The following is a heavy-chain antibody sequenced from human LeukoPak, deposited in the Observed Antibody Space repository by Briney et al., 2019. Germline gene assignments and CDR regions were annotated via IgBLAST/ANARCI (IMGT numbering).Heavy chain of an antibody. CDR1: GFTFSSYW. D-gene: IGHD5-24*01. V-gene: IGHV3-7*03. Sequence: QTGGSLRLSCAASGFTFSSYWMSWVRQAPGKGLEWVANIKQDGSEKYYVDSVKGRFTISRDNAKNSLYLQMNSLRAEDTAVYYCWTIGSKITGSQSYGMDVWGQGTTVTVSS. CDR3: WTIGSKITGSQSYGMDV. CDR2: IKQDGSEK. J-gene: IGHJ6*02.